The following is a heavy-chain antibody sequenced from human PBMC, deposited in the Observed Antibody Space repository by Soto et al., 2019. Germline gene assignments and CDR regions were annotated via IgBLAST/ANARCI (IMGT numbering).Heavy chain of an antibody. CDR1: GFTFSSYG. J-gene: IGHJ6*03. Sequence: QVQLVESGGGVVQPGRSLRLSCAASGFTFSSYGMHWVRQAPGKGLEWVAGIWYDGSNKYYADSVKGRFTISRDNSKNTLYLQMNSLRAEDTAVYYCARDQGYSSSWRNYYYYYYMDVWGKGTTVTVSS. D-gene: IGHD6-13*01. V-gene: IGHV3-33*01. CDR2: IWYDGSNK. CDR3: ARDQGYSSSWRNYYYYYYMDV.